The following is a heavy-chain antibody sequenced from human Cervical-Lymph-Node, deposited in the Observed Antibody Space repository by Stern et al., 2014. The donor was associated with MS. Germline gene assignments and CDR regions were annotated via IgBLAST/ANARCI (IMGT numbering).Heavy chain of an antibody. V-gene: IGHV4-61*01. CDR2: VYHSGVT. D-gene: IGHD3-22*01. CDR1: GGSVTSGYYY. CDR3: ARLPASSRYGILAEYFFDY. J-gene: IGHJ4*02. Sequence: VQLVESGPGLVRPSETLSLTCDVSGGSVTSGYYYWSWIRQPPGKGLEWIGYVYHSGVTDYNPSLKGRVPISIDTSKTQSSLHLTSVTAADAAVYYCARLPASSRYGILAEYFFDYWGQGTLVIVSS.